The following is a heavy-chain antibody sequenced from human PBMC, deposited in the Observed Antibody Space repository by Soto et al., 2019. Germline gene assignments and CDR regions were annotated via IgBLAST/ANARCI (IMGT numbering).Heavy chain of an antibody. CDR3: ARGGTTVNIIFDY. D-gene: IGHD4-17*01. CDR1: WDSVSSNSAS. J-gene: IGHJ4*02. V-gene: IGHV6-1*01. Sequence: SQTLSLTGAISWDSVSSNSASWNWIRQSPSRGLEWLGRTYYRSKWYNDYAVSVKSRITINPDTSKNQFSLQLNSVTPEDTAVYYCARGGTTVNIIFDYWGQGTLVTVSS. CDR2: TYYRSKWYN.